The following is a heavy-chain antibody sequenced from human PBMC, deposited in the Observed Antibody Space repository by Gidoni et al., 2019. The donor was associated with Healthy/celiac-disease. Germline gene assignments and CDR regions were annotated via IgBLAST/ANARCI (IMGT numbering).Heavy chain of an antibody. CDR1: GGSISRGGYY. Sequence: QVQLQESGPGLVKPSQTLSLTCTVSGGSISRGGYYWRWLRQHPGKGLEWSGYIYYSGSTYYNPSLKSRVTISVDTSKNQVSLKLSSVTAADTAVYYCARRTTVTDVRFDPWGQGTLVTVSS. V-gene: IGHV4-31*03. CDR3: ARRTTVTDVRFDP. J-gene: IGHJ5*02. CDR2: IYYSGST. D-gene: IGHD4-17*01.